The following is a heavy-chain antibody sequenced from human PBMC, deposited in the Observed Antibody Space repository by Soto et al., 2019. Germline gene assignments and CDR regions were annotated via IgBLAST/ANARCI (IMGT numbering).Heavy chain of an antibody. CDR1: GGSISSSSYY. CDR3: AINYSNYESRDY. D-gene: IGHD4-4*01. CDR2: IYYSGST. J-gene: IGHJ4*02. Sequence: SETLCLTCTVSGGSISSSSYYWGWIRQPPGKELEWIGSIYYSGSTYYNPSLKSRVTISVDTSKNQFSLKLSSVTAADTAVDYCAINYSNYESRDYWGQGTLVTVSS. V-gene: IGHV4-39*01.